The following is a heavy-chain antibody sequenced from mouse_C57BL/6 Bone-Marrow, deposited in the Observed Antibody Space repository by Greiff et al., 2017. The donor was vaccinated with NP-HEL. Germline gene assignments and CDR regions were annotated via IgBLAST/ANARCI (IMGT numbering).Heavy chain of an antibody. CDR3: ASSLSTMVTTGLAY. CDR1: GFSFTSYG. Sequence: VKLVESGPGLVAPSQSLSITCTVSGFSFTSYGVDWVRQSPGKGLEWLGVIWGVGSTNYNSALKSRLSISKDNSKSQVFLKMNSLQTDDTAMYYCASSLSTMVTTGLAYWGQGTLVTVSA. CDR2: IWGVGST. V-gene: IGHV2-6*01. J-gene: IGHJ3*01. D-gene: IGHD2-2*01.